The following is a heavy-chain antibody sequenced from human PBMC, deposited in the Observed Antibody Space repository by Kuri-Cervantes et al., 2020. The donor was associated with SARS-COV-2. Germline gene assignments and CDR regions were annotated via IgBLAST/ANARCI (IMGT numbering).Heavy chain of an antibody. D-gene: IGHD3-22*01. J-gene: IGHJ4*02. CDR1: GGTFSSYA. V-gene: IGHV1-69*06. CDR2: IIPIFGTA. CDR3: ARGDYYDSSGYLLPEFDY. Sequence: SLKISCKASGGTFSSYAISWVRQAPGQGLEWMGGIIPIFGTANYAQKFQGRVTITADKSTSTAYMELSSLRSEDTAVYYCARGDYYDSSGYLLPEFDYWGQGTLVTVSS.